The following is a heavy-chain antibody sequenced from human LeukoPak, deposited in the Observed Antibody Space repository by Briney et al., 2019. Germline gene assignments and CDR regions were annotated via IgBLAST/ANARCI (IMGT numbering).Heavy chain of an antibody. D-gene: IGHD4-17*01. J-gene: IGHJ5*02. Sequence: SSETLSLTCTVSGASIISDTYFWTWIRQPPGEGLECIAIINYSATTYYNPSLRSRVTISVDTSKNQVSLKLSSVTAADTAIYYCARHVAHYDWFDPWGQGTLVTVSS. CDR3: ARHVAHYDWFDP. V-gene: IGHV4-39*01. CDR1: GASIISDTYF. CDR2: INYSATT.